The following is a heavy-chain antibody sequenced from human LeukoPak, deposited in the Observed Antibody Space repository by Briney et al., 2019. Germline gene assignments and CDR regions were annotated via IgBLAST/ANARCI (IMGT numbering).Heavy chain of an antibody. CDR3: ARHVNTFDQGGASYYYIDV. CDR1: GGSMSYYH. CDR2: LYYSGNS. V-gene: IGHV4-59*08. Sequence: SETLSLTCTVSGGSMSYYHWSWIPQPPGKGLEWFGNLYYSGNSNNHPSLKSRVTISIDTSKSQSSLKLTSVTAADTAVYYCARHVNTFDQGGASYYYIDVWGKGTTVAVSS. D-gene: IGHD3-16*01. J-gene: IGHJ6*03.